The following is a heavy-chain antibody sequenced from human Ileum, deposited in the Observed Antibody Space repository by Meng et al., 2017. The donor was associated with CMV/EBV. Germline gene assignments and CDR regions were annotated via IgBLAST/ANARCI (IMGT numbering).Heavy chain of an antibody. D-gene: IGHD1-14*01. CDR2: IYTNGRA. V-gene: IGHV4-61*02. Sequence: VLLAQPGPGLVKPSQTLSLTCVVSGGSVNSGNYYWGWVRQPAGKGLEWIGRIYTNGRAGYNPSLKSRVTISMDTSDNQFSLTLNSVTAADTAVYYCTSEPPGEWGRGTLVTVSS. J-gene: IGHJ4*02. CDR3: TSEPPGE. CDR1: GGSVNSGNYY.